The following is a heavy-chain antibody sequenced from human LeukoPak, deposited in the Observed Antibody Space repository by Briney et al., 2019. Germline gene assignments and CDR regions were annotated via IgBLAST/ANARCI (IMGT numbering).Heavy chain of an antibody. J-gene: IGHJ4*02. D-gene: IGHD3-22*01. CDR3: ASWGDFHASGSFVVDY. CDR2: KLYGGRT. CDR1: DGSIRNFY. Sequence: PSETLSLTCTVSDGSIRNFYGSWFRQPPGKRLEWIRHKLYGGRTDYNPSLEGRVTISVDKSKSHSSLNLRSVNTSDTAVYYCASWGDFHASGSFVVDYWGQGALVTVSS. V-gene: IGHV4-59*01.